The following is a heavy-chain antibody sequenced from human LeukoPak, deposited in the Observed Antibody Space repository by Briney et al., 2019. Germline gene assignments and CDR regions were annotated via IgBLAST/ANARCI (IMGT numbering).Heavy chain of an antibody. V-gene: IGHV4-34*01. CDR2: INHSGST. CDR1: GFTFSSYS. D-gene: IGHD5-18*01. Sequence: GSLRLSCAASGFTFSSYSMNWVRQPPGKGLEWIGEINHSGSTNYNPSLKSRVTISVDTSKNQFSLKLSSVTAADTAVYYCARGRLAYSYGKNHFDYWGQGTLVTVSS. CDR3: ARGRLAYSYGKNHFDY. J-gene: IGHJ4*02.